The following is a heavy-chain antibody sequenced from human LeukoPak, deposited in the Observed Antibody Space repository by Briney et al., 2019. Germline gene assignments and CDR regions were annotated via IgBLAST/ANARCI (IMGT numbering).Heavy chain of an antibody. D-gene: IGHD3-16*02. J-gene: IGHJ6*03. CDR1: GFTFSSYG. Sequence: GGSLRLSCAASGFTFSSYGMHWVRQAPGEGLEWVAFIRHDETRIFYGDSVKGRFTISRDNSKNMVYLQLNSLGAEDTALYYCAKSVIPNSYQGTYYMDVWGKGTTVTVFS. CDR3: AKSVIPNSYQGTYYMDV. CDR2: IRHDETRI. V-gene: IGHV3-30*02.